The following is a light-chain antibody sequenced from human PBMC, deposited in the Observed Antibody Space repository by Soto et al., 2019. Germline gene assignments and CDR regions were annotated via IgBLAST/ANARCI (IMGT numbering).Light chain of an antibody. J-gene: IGKJ4*01. CDR2: ATS. V-gene: IGKV1-27*01. CDR3: QKYNSAPLT. Sequence: DVQMTQSPSSLSAFVGDRVTITCRASQGIAPYLAWFQQKPGKVPKLLIYATSTLQSGVPSRFSGSGSGTDFTLIIISLQPEDVGTYYCQKYNSAPLTFGGGTKVEIK. CDR1: QGIAPY.